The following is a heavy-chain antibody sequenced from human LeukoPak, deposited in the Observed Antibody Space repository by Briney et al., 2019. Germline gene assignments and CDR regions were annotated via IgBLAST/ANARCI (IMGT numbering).Heavy chain of an antibody. D-gene: IGHD6-19*01. Sequence: GGSLRLSCAASGFTVSSSSMNWVRLGPGKGLEWVSVISSDGNTYYADSVKGRFTISRDNSRNTLSLQMHGLRADDTAVYCARGQEQFSSPWQWGPRRKNFYYYGMDVWGQGTTVTVSS. J-gene: IGHJ6*02. CDR3: ARGQEQFSSPWQWGPRRKNFYYYGMDV. CDR2: ISSDGNT. V-gene: IGHV3-66*01. CDR1: GFTVSSSS.